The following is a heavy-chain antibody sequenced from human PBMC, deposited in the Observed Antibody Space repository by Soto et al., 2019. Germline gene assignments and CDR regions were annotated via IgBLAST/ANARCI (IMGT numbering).Heavy chain of an antibody. CDR1: GFTFSSYS. CDR3: ARDSYDFWTAYSY. V-gene: IGHV3-21*01. D-gene: IGHD3-3*01. J-gene: IGHJ4*02. Sequence: EVQLVESGGGLVKPGASLRLSCAASGFTFSSYSMSWVRQAPGRGLEWVSSISSSSSYIYYADSVKGRFTFSRDNAKNSLYLQMNSLRAEDTAVYYCARDSYDFWTAYSYWGQGTQVTVSS. CDR2: ISSSSSYI.